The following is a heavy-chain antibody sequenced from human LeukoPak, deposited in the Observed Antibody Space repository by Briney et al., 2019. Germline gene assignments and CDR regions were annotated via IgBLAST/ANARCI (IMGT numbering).Heavy chain of an antibody. D-gene: IGHD5-24*01. J-gene: IGHJ3*02. CDR1: GLTFSSYG. Sequence: GGSLRLSCAASGLTFSSYGMHWVRQAPGKGLEWVAVISYDGSNKYYADSVKGRFTISRDNSKNTLYLQMNSLRAEDTAVYYCAKGPRDGYNLMGDSGEDAFDIWGQGTMVTVSS. CDR3: AKGPRDGYNLMGDSGEDAFDI. CDR2: ISYDGSNK. V-gene: IGHV3-30*18.